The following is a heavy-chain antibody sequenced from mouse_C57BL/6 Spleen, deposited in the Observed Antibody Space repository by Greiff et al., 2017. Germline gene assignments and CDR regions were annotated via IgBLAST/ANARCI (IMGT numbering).Heavy chain of an antibody. CDR1: GYAFSSYW. Sequence: QVQLQQSGAELVKPGASVKISCKASGYAFSSYWMNWVKQRPGKGLEWIGQIYPGDGDTNYNGKFKGKATLTADKSSSTAYMQLSSLTSEDSAVYFCYSNYEDWYFDVWGTGTTVTVSS. J-gene: IGHJ1*03. D-gene: IGHD2-5*01. CDR2: IYPGDGDT. V-gene: IGHV1-80*01. CDR3: YSNYEDWYFDV.